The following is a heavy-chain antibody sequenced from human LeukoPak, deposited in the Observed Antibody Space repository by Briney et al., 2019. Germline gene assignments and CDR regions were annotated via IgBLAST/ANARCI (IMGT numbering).Heavy chain of an antibody. J-gene: IGHJ4*02. V-gene: IGHV4-34*01. CDR3: ARGFLRYYGSGSNY. D-gene: IGHD3-10*01. CDR2: INHSGST. CDR1: GGSFSGYY. Sequence: PSETLSLTCAVYGGSFSGYYWSWLRHPPGKGLEWIGEINHSGSTNHNPSLKSRVTIPVDTSKNQFSLKLSSVTAADTAVYYCARGFLRYYGSGSNYWGQGTLVTVSS.